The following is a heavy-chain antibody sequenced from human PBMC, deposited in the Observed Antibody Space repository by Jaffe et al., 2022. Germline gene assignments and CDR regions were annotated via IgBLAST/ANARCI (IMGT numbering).Heavy chain of an antibody. V-gene: IGHV3-23*01. CDR1: GFTFNNYA. D-gene: IGHD6-6*01. CDR2: ITGSGGST. CDR3: VKGSAAARPYYFDY. Sequence: EVQLLESGGGLVQPGGSLRFSCAASGFTFNNYAMGWVRQTPGKGLEWVSAITGSGGSTYYADSVKGRFTISRDNSENTLYLQMNSLRAEDTAVYYCVKGSAAARPYYFDYWGQGTLVTVSS. J-gene: IGHJ4*02.